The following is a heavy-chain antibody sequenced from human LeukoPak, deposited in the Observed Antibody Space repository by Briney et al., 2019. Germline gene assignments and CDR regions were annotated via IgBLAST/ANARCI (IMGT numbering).Heavy chain of an antibody. J-gene: IGHJ3*02. CDR2: IYTSGST. CDR3: AGTWIQLWPGGAFDI. Sequence: SETLSLTCSVSGGSISSYYWSWIRQPAGKGLEWIGRIYTSGSTNYNPSLKSRVTMSVDTSKNQFSLKLSSVTAADTAVYYCAGTWIQLWPGGAFDIWGQGTMVTVSS. D-gene: IGHD5-18*01. V-gene: IGHV4-4*07. CDR1: GGSISSYY.